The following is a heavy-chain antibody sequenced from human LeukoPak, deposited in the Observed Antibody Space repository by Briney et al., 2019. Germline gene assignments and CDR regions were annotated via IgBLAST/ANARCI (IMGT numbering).Heavy chain of an antibody. CDR2: INPIGGTT. D-gene: IGHD4-11*01. J-gene: IGHJ4*02. CDR3: ARQQGLQYLNFDY. Sequence: ASVNVSCKASGYTFTSYYIHWVRQAPGQGLEWMGIINPIGGTTDYAQKFQGRVTMTRDTSTSTVYMELSSLRCEDTAVYYCARQQGLQYLNFDYWGQGTLVTVSS. V-gene: IGHV1-46*01. CDR1: GYTFTSYY.